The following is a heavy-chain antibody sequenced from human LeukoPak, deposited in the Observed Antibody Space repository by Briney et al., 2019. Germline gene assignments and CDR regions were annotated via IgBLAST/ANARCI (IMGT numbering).Heavy chain of an antibody. CDR1: GGSISSSSYY. CDR2: IYYSGST. CDR3: ARGPSSSNWFDP. V-gene: IGHV4-39*07. Sequence: SSETLSLTCTVSGGSISSSSYYWGWIRQPPGKGLEWIGSIYYSGSTYYNPSLKSRVTISVDTSKNQFSLKLSSVTAADTAVYYCARGPSSSNWFDPWGQGTLVTVSS. D-gene: IGHD6-6*01. J-gene: IGHJ5*02.